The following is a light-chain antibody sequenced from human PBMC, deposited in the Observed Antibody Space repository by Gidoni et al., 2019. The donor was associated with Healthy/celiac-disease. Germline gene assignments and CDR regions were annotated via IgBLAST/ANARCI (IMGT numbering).Light chain of an antibody. CDR1: SSDVGGYNY. V-gene: IGLV2-14*01. CDR2: AVS. Sequence: QSALTQPASVSGCPGQSITISCTGTSSDVGGYNYVSWYQQHPGKAPKLMIYAVSNRPSGVSNRFSGSKSGNTASLTISGLQAEDEADYYCSSYTSSSTLWVFGGGTKLTVL. CDR3: SSYTSSSTLWV. J-gene: IGLJ3*02.